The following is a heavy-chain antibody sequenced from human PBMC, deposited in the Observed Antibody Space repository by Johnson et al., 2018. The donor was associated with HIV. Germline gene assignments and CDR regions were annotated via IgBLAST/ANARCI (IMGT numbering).Heavy chain of an antibody. V-gene: IGHV3-30-3*01. CDR3: AREWLRSRGGAFDI. CDR1: GFTFSSYA. D-gene: IGHD5-12*01. Sequence: QVQLMESGGGLVKPGGSLRLSCAASGFTFSSYAMHWVRQAPGKGLEWVAVISYDGSNKYYADSVKGRFTISRDNSKNTLYLQMNSLRAEDTAVYYCAREWLRSRGGAFDIWGQGTMVTVSS. J-gene: IGHJ3*02. CDR2: ISYDGSNK.